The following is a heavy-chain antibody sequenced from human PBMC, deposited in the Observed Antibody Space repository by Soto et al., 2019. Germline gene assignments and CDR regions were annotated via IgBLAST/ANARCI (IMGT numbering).Heavy chain of an antibody. CDR3: ANLPDQRSSGWIDY. J-gene: IGHJ4*02. V-gene: IGHV1-69*02. D-gene: IGHD6-19*01. CDR1: GGTFSSYT. CDR2: IIPILGIA. Sequence: QVQLVQSGAEVKKPGSSVKVSCKASGGTFSSYTISWVRQAPGQGLEWMGRIIPILGIANYAQKFQGRVTITADKSTSTAYMELSNLRSEDTAVYYCANLPDQRSSGWIDYWGQGTLVTVSS.